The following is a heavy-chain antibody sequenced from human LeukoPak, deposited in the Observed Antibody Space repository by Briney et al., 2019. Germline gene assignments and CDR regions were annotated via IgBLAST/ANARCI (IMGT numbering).Heavy chain of an antibody. V-gene: IGHV4-34*01. Sequence: KPSETLSLTCAVYGGSFSGYYWSWIRQPPGKGLEWIGEINHSGSTNYNPSLKSRVTISVDTSKNQFSLKLSSVTAADTAVYYCASLGFTDYGMDVWGQGTTVTVSS. CDR3: ASLGFTDYGMDV. CDR2: INHSGST. D-gene: IGHD7-27*01. J-gene: IGHJ6*02. CDR1: GGSFSGYY.